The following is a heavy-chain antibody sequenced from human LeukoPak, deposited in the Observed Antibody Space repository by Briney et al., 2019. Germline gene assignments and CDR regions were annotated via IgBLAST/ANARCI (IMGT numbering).Heavy chain of an antibody. D-gene: IGHD4-17*01. V-gene: IGHV3-74*01. CDR3: ARPQHGDLYAFDI. CDR1: GFTFSSFW. CDR2: VNGDGSST. J-gene: IGHJ3*02. Sequence: GGSLRLSCAASGFTFSSFWMHWVRQAPGKGLVWASRVNGDGSSTTYADSVKGRFTISRDSAKNTVYLQMNSLRAEDTAVYYCARPQHGDLYAFDIWGHGTMVTVSS.